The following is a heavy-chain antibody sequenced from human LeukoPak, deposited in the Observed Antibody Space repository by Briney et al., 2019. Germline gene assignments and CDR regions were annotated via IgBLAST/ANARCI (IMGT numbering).Heavy chain of an antibody. CDR1: GFSVSSLY. J-gene: IGHJ6*03. CDR3: AKVDRGDYSSSPVPYYNYYMNV. V-gene: IGHV3-53*01. Sequence: PGGSLRLSCAASGFSVSSLYMSWVRQAPGKGLEWVSVIYHDERTDYADSVRGRFTISRDNAKNLLYLHMNSLRVEDTAVYYCAKVDRGDYSSSPVPYYNYYMNVWGKGTTVTVSS. D-gene: IGHD6-13*01. CDR2: IYHDERT.